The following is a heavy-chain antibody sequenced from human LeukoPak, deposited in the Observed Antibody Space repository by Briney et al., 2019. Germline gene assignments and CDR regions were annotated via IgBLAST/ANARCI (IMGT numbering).Heavy chain of an antibody. V-gene: IGHV4-59*01. CDR2: IYYSGST. Sequence: SETLSLTCTVSGGSISSYYWSWIRQPPGKGLECIGYIYYSGSTNYNPSPKNRVTISVYTSKNQLSLTLGSVTAADTAVYYCARGFNWFDPWGQGTLVTVSS. CDR1: GGSISSYY. CDR3: ARGFNWFDP. J-gene: IGHJ5*02.